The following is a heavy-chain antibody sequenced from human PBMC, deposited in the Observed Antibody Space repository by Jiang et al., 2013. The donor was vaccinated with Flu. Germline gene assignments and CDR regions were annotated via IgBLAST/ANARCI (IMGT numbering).Heavy chain of an antibody. CDR1: GGTFSSYA. CDR3: ARDRYYDILAEGAFDI. V-gene: IGHV1-69*01. CDR2: IIPIFGIA. J-gene: IGHJ3*02. Sequence: SGAEVKKPGSSVKVSCKASGGTFSSYAISWVRQAPGQGLEWMGGIIPIFGIANYAQKFQGRVTITADESTSTAYMELSSLRSEDTAVYYCARDRYYDILAEGAFDIWGQGTMVTVSS. D-gene: IGHD3-9*01.